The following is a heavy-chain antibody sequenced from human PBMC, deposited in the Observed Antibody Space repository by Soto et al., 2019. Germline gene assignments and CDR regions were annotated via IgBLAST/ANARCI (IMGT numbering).Heavy chain of an antibody. CDR2: IYNDGTYS. J-gene: IGHJ4*02. Sequence: GSLRLSCAASGFIFKMYWMHWVRQSPGKGLVWISRIYNDGTYSDYADSVRGRFTISRDNVNDTLYLQMNNLRAEDSGLYYCTRGPRPISTGTGAYWGRELRSPSPQ. V-gene: IGHV3-74*01. CDR3: TRGPRPISTGTGAY. CDR1: GFIFKMYW. D-gene: IGHD3-10*01.